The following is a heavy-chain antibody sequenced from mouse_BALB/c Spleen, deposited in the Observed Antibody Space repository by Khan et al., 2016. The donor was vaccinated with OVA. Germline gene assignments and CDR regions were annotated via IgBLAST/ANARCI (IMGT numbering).Heavy chain of an antibody. D-gene: IGHD2-10*01. V-gene: IGHV2-6-1*01. CDR3: ARQPYYHYYIMDY. CDR1: GFSLTNYG. CDR2: IWSDGST. Sequence: QVQLKQSGPGLVAPSQSLSITCTISGFSLTNYGIHWVRQPPGKGLEWLVVIWSDGSTTYNSDLKYRLSISKDNSKSHVFLIMNSLQTDDTAMYYCARQPYYHYYIMDYWGQGTSVTVSS. J-gene: IGHJ4*01.